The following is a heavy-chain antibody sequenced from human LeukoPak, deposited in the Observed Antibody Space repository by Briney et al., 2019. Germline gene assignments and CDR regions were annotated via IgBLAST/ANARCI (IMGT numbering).Heavy chain of an antibody. Sequence: GGSLRLSCAAAGFTLSIYGMHWVRQEVEWVAIRQHVGSNHLYADSVKGRFTISRDNAKNSLYLQMNSLRAEDTALYYCARPQGQWELLTGAFDIWGQGTMVTVSS. CDR2: RQHVGSNH. CDR1: GFTLSIYG. J-gene: IGHJ3*02. V-gene: IGHV3-33*01. CDR3: ARPQGQWELLTGAFDI. D-gene: IGHD1-26*01.